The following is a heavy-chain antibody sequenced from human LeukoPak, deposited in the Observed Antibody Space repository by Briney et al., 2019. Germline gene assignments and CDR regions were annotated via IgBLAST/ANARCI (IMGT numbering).Heavy chain of an antibody. D-gene: IGHD1-26*01. CDR2: IYYSGST. V-gene: IGHV4-59*12. J-gene: IGHJ4*02. CDR1: GGSISSYY. CDR3: ARDREVGATGYYFDY. Sequence: KPSETLSLTCTVSGGSISSYYWSWIRKPPGKGLEWIGYIYYSGSTNYNPSLKSRVTISLDTSKNHFSLRLSSVTAADTAVYYCARDREVGATGYYFDYWGQGTLVTVSS.